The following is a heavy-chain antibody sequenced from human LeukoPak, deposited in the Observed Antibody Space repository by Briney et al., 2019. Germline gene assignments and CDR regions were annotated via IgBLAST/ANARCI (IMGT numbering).Heavy chain of an antibody. D-gene: IGHD3-16*02. CDR1: GYTFTSYG. Sequence: AAVKVSCKASGYTFTSYGISWVRQAPGQGLEWMGWISAYNGNTNYAQKLQGRVTMTTDTSTSTAYMELRSLRSDDTAVYYCARALAYYDYVWGSYRYTYFDYWGQGTLVTVSS. CDR3: ARALAYYDYVWGSYRYTYFDY. J-gene: IGHJ4*02. CDR2: ISAYNGNT. V-gene: IGHV1-18*01.